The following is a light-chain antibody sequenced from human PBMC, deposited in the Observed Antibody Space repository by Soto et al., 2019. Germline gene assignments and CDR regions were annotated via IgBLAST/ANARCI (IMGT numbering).Light chain of an antibody. CDR2: GAS. V-gene: IGKV3-15*01. Sequence: EIVMTQSPATLSVSPGERAALSCRASRSVSSKLAWYQQKPGQAPRLLIYGASTRATGIPARFSGSGSGTEFTLTISSLQPEDVAVYYCQQRSNLPGITFGQGTRLE. CDR3: QQRSNLPGIT. J-gene: IGKJ5*01. CDR1: RSVSSK.